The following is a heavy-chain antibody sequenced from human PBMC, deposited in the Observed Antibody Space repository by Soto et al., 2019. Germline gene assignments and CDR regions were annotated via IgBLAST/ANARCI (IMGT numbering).Heavy chain of an antibody. V-gene: IGHV1-46*01. Sequence: ASVKVSCKASGYTFTSYYMHWVRQAPGQGLEWMGIINPSGGSTSYAQKFQGRVTMTRDTSTSTVYMELSSLRSEDTAVYYCARLATSSYECWSRYHSGYFDYWGQGTLVTVS. CDR3: ARLATSSYECWSRYHSGYFDY. CDR1: GYTFTSYY. CDR2: INPSGGST. J-gene: IGHJ4*02. D-gene: IGHD3-3*01.